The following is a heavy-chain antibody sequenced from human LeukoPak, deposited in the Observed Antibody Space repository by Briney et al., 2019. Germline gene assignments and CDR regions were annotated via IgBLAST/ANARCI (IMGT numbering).Heavy chain of an antibody. D-gene: IGHD5-18*01. CDR1: GFTFSSYA. Sequence: GGSLRLSCAASGFTFSSYAMSWVRQAPGKGLEWVSGISASGGSTYYADSVRGRFTISRDSSQNTLYLQMNSLRAEDTAVYYCAKDLANAAMVFDYWGQGTLVTVPS. CDR2: ISASGGST. CDR3: AKDLANAAMVFDY. V-gene: IGHV3-23*01. J-gene: IGHJ4*02.